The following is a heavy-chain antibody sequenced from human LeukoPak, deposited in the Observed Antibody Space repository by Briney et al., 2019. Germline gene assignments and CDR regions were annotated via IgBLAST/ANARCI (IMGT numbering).Heavy chain of an antibody. CDR1: GLAFSYYW. V-gene: IGHV3-7*01. CDR2: IKQDGSEK. J-gene: IGHJ4*02. D-gene: IGHD3-22*01. Sequence: PGGSLRLSCAASGLAFSYYWMSWVRQAPGEGLEWVANIKQDGSEKHYVDSVKGRFTVSRDNAKNSLYLQMNSLRAEDTAVYYCAVYYSSGPIAYWGQGTLVTVSS. CDR3: AVYYSSGPIAY.